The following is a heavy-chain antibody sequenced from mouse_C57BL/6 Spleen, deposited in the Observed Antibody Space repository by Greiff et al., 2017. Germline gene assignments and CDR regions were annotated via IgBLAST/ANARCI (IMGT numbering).Heavy chain of an antibody. CDR3: ARGDYGAMDD. V-gene: IGHV1-54*01. Sequence: VQLQQSGAELVRPGTSVKVSCKASGYAFTNYLIEWVKQRPGQGLEWIGVINPGSGGTNYNEKFKGKATLTADKSSSTAYMQLSRLTSEDSAVYFCARGDYGAMDDWGQGTSVTVSS. CDR1: GYAFTNYL. CDR2: INPGSGGT. J-gene: IGHJ4*01.